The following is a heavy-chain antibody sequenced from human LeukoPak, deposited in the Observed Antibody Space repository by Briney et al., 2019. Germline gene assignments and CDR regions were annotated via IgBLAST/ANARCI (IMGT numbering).Heavy chain of an antibody. CDR1: GYSFTTYW. Sequence: GESLKISCKGSGYSFTTYWIGWVRQMPGKGLEWMGIIYPGDSDTTYSPSFQGQVTISADKSIDTVYLQWSNLKASDTATYYCARRGGGRDYYYMDVWGKGTTVTVSS. D-gene: IGHD3-16*01. V-gene: IGHV5-51*01. CDR3: ARRGGGRDYYYMDV. CDR2: IYPGDSDT. J-gene: IGHJ6*03.